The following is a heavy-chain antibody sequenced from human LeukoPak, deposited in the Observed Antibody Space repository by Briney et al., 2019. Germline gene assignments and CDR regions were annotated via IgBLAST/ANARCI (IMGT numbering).Heavy chain of an antibody. Sequence: PGGSLRLSCAASGFTFSSYSMNWVRQAPGEGLEWVSSISSSSRYIHYADSVKGRITISRDNAKNSLYLQMNSLRAEDTAVYYCARDINWGSPEGVDYWGQGTLVTVSS. CDR3: ARDINWGSPEGVDY. J-gene: IGHJ4*02. V-gene: IGHV3-21*01. D-gene: IGHD7-27*01. CDR1: GFTFSSYS. CDR2: ISSSSRYI.